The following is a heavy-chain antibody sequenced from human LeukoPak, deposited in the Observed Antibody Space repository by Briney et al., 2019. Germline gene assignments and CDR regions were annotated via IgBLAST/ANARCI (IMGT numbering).Heavy chain of an antibody. D-gene: IGHD6-19*01. CDR3: ARDLGLAVAGPGCWFDP. J-gene: IGHJ5*02. CDR1: GYTFTSYG. V-gene: IGHV1-18*01. CDR2: ISAYNGNT. Sequence: ASVKVSCKASGYTFTSYGISWVRQAPGQGLEWMGWISAYNGNTNYAQKLQGRVTMTTDTSTSTAYMELRSLRSDDTAVYYCARDLGLAVAGPGCWFDPWGQGTLVTVSS.